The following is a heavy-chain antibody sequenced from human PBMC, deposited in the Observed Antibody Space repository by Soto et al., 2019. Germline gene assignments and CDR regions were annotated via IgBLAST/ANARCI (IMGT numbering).Heavy chain of an antibody. V-gene: IGHV3-30-3*01. CDR2: ISYDGNNK. CDR3: ARDGVASAASTCNYRPYFGY. Sequence: SSKASGFTYSTYTLHWVRQAPGKGLEWVAVISYDGNNKFYADSVKGRFTISRDSTKQTLYLQMNSLRPDDTAMYYCARDGVASAASTCNYRPYFGYWSQ. CDR1: GFTYSTYT. D-gene: IGHD3-10*01. J-gene: IGHJ4*02.